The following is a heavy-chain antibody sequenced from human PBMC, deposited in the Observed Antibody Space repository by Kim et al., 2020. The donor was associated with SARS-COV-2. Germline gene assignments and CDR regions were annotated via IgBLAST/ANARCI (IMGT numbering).Heavy chain of an antibody. V-gene: IGHV3-13*04. J-gene: IGHJ3*02. CDR2: IGTAGDT. CDR3: ARGTYGDYFLRGGVDI. Sequence: GGSLRLSCAASGFTFSSYDMHWVRQATGKGLEWVSAIGTAGDTYYPGSVKGRFTISRENAKNSLYLQMNSLRAGDTAVYYCARGTYGDYFLRGGVDIWGQGTMVTVSS. CDR1: GFTFSSYD. D-gene: IGHD4-17*01.